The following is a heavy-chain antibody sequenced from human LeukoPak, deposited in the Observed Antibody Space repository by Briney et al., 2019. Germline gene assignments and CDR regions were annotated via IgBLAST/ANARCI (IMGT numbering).Heavy chain of an antibody. Sequence: PSETLSLTCSVSGGSISSYYWSRGRQPPGKGAGRDGYIYYSGRPRYKPSLKSRVTISVDTSKNQFSLKLSSVTAADTAVYYCARAPTDSSRQNWGQGTLVSVSS. V-gene: IGHV4-59*13. CDR1: GGSISSYY. D-gene: IGHD6-19*01. CDR2: IYYSGRP. CDR3: ARAPTDSSRQN. J-gene: IGHJ4*02.